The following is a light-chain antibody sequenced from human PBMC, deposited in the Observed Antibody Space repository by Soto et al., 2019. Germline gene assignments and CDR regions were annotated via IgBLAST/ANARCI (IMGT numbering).Light chain of an antibody. V-gene: IGKV3-11*01. Sequence: EIVLTQSPATLSLSPGERATLSCRASQSVGTYFAWYQQKPGQAPRLLIYDSSNRATGIPARFSGSGSGTDFTLNISSLEPEDFAVYYCQQRSDWPFTFGGGTKVEIK. CDR3: QQRSDWPFT. CDR2: DSS. J-gene: IGKJ4*01. CDR1: QSVGTY.